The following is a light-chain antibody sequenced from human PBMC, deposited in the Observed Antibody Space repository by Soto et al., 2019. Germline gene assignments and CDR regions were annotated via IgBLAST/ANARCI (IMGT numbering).Light chain of an antibody. CDR2: GAS. Sequence: ENVLTQSPATLSLSPGERATLSCRASQSVSSNLAGYQQKPGQAPRLLIYGASTRATGIPARFSGSGSGTEFTLTISSLQSEDLAVYYCQQYDNWPLTFGQGTKLQIK. J-gene: IGKJ2*01. CDR3: QQYDNWPLT. V-gene: IGKV3-15*01. CDR1: QSVSSN.